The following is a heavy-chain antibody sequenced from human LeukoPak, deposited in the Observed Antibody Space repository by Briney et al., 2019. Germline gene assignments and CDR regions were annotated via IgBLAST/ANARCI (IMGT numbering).Heavy chain of an antibody. CDR3: ARGEGSQDY. CDR2: IRYSGNT. Sequence: SETLSLTCTVSGGSISTNFWSWIRQPPGKGLEWIGYIRYSGNTNYNPSLRSRVTISVDTSKNQFSLKLSSVTAADTAVYYCARGEGSQDYWGQGTLVTVSS. J-gene: IGHJ4*02. D-gene: IGHD1-26*01. V-gene: IGHV4-59*08. CDR1: GGSISTNF.